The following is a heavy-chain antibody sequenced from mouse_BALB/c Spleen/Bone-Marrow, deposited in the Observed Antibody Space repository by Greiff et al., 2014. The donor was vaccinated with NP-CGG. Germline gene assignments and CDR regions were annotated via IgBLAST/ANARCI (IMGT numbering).Heavy chain of an antibody. V-gene: IGHV1-39*01. Sequence: QLQPSGPALEKPGASVKISCQASGYSFTGSNMNWVTPRNGTSLEWIGNIAPSYGGTTYNQKFKGKATLTVDKSSSTAYMQLKSLTSEDSAVYYCARGHDGYRTWFAYWGQGTLVTVSA. D-gene: IGHD2-3*01. J-gene: IGHJ3*01. CDR2: IAPSYGGT. CDR1: GYSFTGSN. CDR3: ARGHDGYRTWFAY.